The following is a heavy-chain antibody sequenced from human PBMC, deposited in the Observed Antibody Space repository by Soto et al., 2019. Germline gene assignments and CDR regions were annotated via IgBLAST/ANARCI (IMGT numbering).Heavy chain of an antibody. Sequence: QVQLVESGGGVVQPGRSLRLSCAASGFTFSSYGMHWVRQAPGKGLEWVAVIWYDGRNKYYADSVKGRFTISRDNSKNTLYLQMNSLRAEDTAVYYCARDENYYDSSGAFDYWGQGTLVTVSS. D-gene: IGHD3-22*01. CDR2: IWYDGRNK. V-gene: IGHV3-33*01. J-gene: IGHJ4*02. CDR3: ARDENYYDSSGAFDY. CDR1: GFTFSSYG.